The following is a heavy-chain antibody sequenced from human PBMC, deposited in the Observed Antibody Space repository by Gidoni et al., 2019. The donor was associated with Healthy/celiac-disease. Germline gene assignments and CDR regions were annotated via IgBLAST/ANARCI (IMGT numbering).Heavy chain of an antibody. CDR1: GASVSSNLAA. J-gene: IGHJ6*02. D-gene: IGHD3-16*01. CDR3: ARGSWGVYYYYGMDV. Sequence: VQLHQSGPGLVKPSQTLSLICATSGASVSSNLAAWNWTRQSPSRGLEGLGRTYYRSKWYNDYAVSVKSRITINPDTYKDQLSLQLKCVTPEDTAVYYCARGSWGVYYYYGMDVWGQGTTVTVSS. V-gene: IGHV6-1*01. CDR2: TYYRSKWYN.